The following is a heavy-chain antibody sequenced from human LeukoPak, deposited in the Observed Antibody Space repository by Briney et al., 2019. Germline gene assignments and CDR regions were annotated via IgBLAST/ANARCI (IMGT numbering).Heavy chain of an antibody. CDR2: IVPFYGTA. CDR3: ARVSKDGNSGWAAEYFQD. Sequence: ASVKVSCKASGGTFGSYAIGWVRQAPGQGIEWMGGIVPFYGTANYAQKFQDRVTITADESTRTAYVELSSLRSEDTAVYFCARVSKDGNSGWAAEYFQDWGQGTVVTVSS. CDR1: GGTFGSYA. V-gene: IGHV1-69*13. J-gene: IGHJ1*01. D-gene: IGHD6-19*01.